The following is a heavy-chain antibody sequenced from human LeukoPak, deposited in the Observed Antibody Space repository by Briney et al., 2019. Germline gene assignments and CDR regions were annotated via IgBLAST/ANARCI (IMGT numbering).Heavy chain of an antibody. J-gene: IGHJ4*02. CDR2: INHSGST. V-gene: IGHV4-39*07. Sequence: PSETLSLTCTVSGGSISSSSYYWSWIRQPPGKGLEWIGEINHSGSTNYNPSLKSRVTISVDTSKNQFSLKLSSVTAADTAVYYCARGYYDSSEYYFDYWGQGTLVTVSS. D-gene: IGHD3-22*01. CDR3: ARGYYDSSEYYFDY. CDR1: GGSISSSSYY.